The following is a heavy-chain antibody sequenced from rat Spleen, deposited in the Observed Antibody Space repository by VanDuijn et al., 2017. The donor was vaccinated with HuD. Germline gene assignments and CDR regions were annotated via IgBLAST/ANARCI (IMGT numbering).Heavy chain of an antibody. D-gene: IGHD2-5*01. CDR2: ITNAAGKV. Sequence: EVQLVESGGGLMQPGRSMKFSCAASGFNFNNYYMAWVRQAPTKGLEWVASITNAAGKVHYPDSVKGRFTISRDTAQNTLYLQMNSPTSEDTATYYCTRGGYFRHWGQGVMVTVSS. J-gene: IGHJ2*01. V-gene: IGHV5-25*01. CDR1: GFNFNNYY. CDR3: TRGGYFRH.